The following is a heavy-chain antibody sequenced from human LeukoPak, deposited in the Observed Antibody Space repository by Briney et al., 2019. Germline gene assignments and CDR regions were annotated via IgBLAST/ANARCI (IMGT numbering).Heavy chain of an antibody. V-gene: IGHV4-39*01. CDR1: GGSISSSSYY. CDR2: IYYSGST. D-gene: IGHD3-3*01. Sequence: SETLSLTCTVSGGSISSSSYYWGWIRQPPGKGLEWIGSIYYSGSTYYNPSLKSRVTISVDTSKNQFSLKLSSVTAADTAVYYCARGGSTLYDFWSGYYTRAAFDIWGQGTMVTVSS. CDR3: ARGGSTLYDFWSGYYTRAAFDI. J-gene: IGHJ3*02.